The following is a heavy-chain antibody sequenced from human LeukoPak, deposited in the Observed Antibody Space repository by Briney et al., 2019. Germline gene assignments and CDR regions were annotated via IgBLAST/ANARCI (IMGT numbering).Heavy chain of an antibody. V-gene: IGHV4-59*13. CDR3: ARGGDILTGYYRKPHEYYYYYYGMDV. J-gene: IGHJ6*02. Sequence: SETLSLTCTVSGGSISSYYWSWIRQPPGKGLEWIGYIYYSGSTNYNPSLKSRVTISVDTSKNQFSLKRSSVTAADTAVYYCARGGDILTGYYRKPHEYYYYYYGMDVWGQGTTVTVSS. CDR1: GGSISSYY. CDR2: IYYSGST. D-gene: IGHD3-9*01.